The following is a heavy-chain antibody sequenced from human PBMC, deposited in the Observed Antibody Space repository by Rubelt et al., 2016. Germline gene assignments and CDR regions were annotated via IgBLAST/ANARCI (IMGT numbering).Heavy chain of an antibody. CDR1: GLTFGSYA. J-gene: IGHJ4*02. CDR2: ISHDGSHE. V-gene: IGHV3-30*02. Sequence: GGSLRLSCAASGLTFGSYAIHWVRQAPGRGLEWLAFISHDGSHENYVDSVRGRFSISSDSAKNTLYLQMNNLRVEESAVYHCAKDSTWAFDFWGQGTRVTVSS. CDR3: AKDSTWAFDF.